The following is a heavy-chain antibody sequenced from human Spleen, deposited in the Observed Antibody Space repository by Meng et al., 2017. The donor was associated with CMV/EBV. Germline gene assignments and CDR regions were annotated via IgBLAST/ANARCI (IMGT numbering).Heavy chain of an antibody. V-gene: IGHV3-20*03. CDR3: ARDLDYYDSSGYYTVLDY. CDR1: FDDYG. D-gene: IGHD3-22*01. Sequence: FDDYGMSWGRQAPGKGLEWVSGINWNGGSTGYADSVKGRFTISRDNAKNSLYLQMNSLRAEDTALYYCARDLDYYDSSGYYTVLDYWGQGTLVTVSS. J-gene: IGHJ4*02. CDR2: INWNGGST.